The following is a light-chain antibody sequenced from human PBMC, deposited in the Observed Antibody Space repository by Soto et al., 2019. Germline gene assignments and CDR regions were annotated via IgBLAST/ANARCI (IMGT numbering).Light chain of an antibody. J-gene: IGLJ2*01. CDR1: SSDVGVHKY. CDR2: EVS. Sequence: QSALTQPASVSGSPRQSITISCTGTSSDVGVHKYVSWYQQYPGKAPKLMIYEVSNRPSGVSNRFSGSKSGNTASLTISGLQAEDEADYFCSSYTSSNSVVFGGGTKLTVL. CDR3: SSYTSSNSVV. V-gene: IGLV2-14*01.